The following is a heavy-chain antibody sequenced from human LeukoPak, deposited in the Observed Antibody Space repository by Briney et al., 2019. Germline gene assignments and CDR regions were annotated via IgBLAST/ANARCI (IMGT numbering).Heavy chain of an antibody. V-gene: IGHV3-30*02. D-gene: IGHD3-10*01. J-gene: IGHJ6*03. CDR3: ARVGKPGGEYGSGSYLKPKKRYYMDV. CDR2: IRYDGSNK. CDR1: GVTFSSYG. Sequence: GGSLRLSCAASGVTFSSYGMHWVRQAPGKGLEWVTFIRYDGSNKYYADSVKGRFTISRDNSKNTLYLQMNSLRAEDTAVYYCARVGKPGGEYGSGSYLKPKKRYYMDVWGKGTTVTISS.